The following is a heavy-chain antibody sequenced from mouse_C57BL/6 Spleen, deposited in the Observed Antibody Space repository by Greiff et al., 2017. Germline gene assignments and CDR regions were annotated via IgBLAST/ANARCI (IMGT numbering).Heavy chain of an antibody. CDR3: ARGDLYGSSPWFSY. D-gene: IGHD1-1*01. CDR1: GYTFTGYW. CDR2: IFPGSGST. Sequence: VQLQQSGAELMKPGASVKLSCKATGYTFTGYWIEWVKQRPGHGLEWIGEIFPGSGSTNYNAKFKGKATFAADTSSNTAYMQLSSLTTEDSAIYYCARGDLYGSSPWFSYWGQGTLVTVSA. J-gene: IGHJ3*01. V-gene: IGHV1-9*01.